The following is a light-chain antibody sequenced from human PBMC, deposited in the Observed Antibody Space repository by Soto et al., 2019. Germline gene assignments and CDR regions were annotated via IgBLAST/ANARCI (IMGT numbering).Light chain of an antibody. V-gene: IGKV3-20*01. CDR1: QRVSSSY. Sequence: EVVLTKSPATLLFSPPERAILSCSSSQRVSSSYLGWYQQKPGQATRLLMYGASSRATGIPERVSGSGSGTDVTLTISRLEAEDVAVYFCQQYDSSPRTFGQGTKVDIK. J-gene: IGKJ1*01. CDR2: GAS. CDR3: QQYDSSPRT.